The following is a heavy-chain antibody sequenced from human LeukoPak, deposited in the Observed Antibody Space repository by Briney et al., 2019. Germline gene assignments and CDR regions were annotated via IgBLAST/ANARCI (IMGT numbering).Heavy chain of an antibody. CDR3: AREVNVEWLAYFDY. D-gene: IGHD6-19*01. CDR1: GFTFSSYA. CDR2: IIPIFGTA. J-gene: IGHJ4*02. Sequence: GGSLRLSCAASGFTFSSYAISWVRQAPGQGLEWMGGIIPIFGTANYAQKFQGRVTITADESTSTAYMELSSLRSEDTAVYYCAREVNVEWLAYFDYWGQGTLVTVSS. V-gene: IGHV1-69*01.